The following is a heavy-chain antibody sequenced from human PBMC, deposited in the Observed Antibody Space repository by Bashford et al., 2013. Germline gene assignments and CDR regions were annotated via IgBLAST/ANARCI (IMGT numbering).Heavy chain of an antibody. CDR3: ARVMFGGLIALIDY. D-gene: IGHD3-16*02. Sequence: WVRQMPGTGLELMGIIYPDDSDTRYSLSFQGQVTISADKSISTAYLQWSSLKASDTAMYYCARVMFGGLIALIDYWGQGTLVTVSS. CDR2: IYPDDSDT. V-gene: IGHV5-51*01. J-gene: IGHJ4*02.